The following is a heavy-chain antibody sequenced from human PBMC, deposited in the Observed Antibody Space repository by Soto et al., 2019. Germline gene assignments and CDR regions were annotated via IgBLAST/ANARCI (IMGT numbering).Heavy chain of an antibody. CDR2: TSGRGGST. V-gene: IGHV3-23*01. CDR3: AKDLYCTGDICDTGYFDA. D-gene: IGHD2-8*02. J-gene: IGHJ4*02. Sequence: EVQLLESGGGLVQPGGSLRLSCAASGFTFSNYCMSWVRQAPGKGLEWVSTTSGRGGSTDYADSVKGQFTISRDNPRNTVFLQINSLRAEDTAVYYCAKDLYCTGDICDTGYFDAWGKGALVTVSS. CDR1: GFTFSNYC.